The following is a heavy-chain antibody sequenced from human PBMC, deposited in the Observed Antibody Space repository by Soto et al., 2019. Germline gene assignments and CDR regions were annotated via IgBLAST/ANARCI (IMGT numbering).Heavy chain of an antibody. Sequence: QVQLQQWGAGLLKPSETLSLTCAVYGGSFSGYYWSWIRQPPGKGLEWIGEINHSGSTNYNPSLKSRVTISVDTSKNQFSLKLSSVTAADTAVYYCARALLGYDSSGYSYFDYWGQGTLVTVSS. CDR1: GGSFSGYY. J-gene: IGHJ4*02. V-gene: IGHV4-34*01. D-gene: IGHD3-22*01. CDR3: ARALLGYDSSGYSYFDY. CDR2: INHSGST.